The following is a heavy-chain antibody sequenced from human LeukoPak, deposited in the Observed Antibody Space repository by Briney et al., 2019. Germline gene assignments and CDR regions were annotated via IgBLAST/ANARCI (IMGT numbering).Heavy chain of an antibody. CDR3: ARQEYCSGGSCYTWFDP. Sequence: GESLKISCKGSGYRFTNYWIAWVRQMPGKGLEWMGIIYPGDSDIRYSPSFQGQVTISADKSISTAYLQWSSLKASDTAMYYCARQEYCSGGSCYTWFDPWGQGTLVTVSS. CDR1: GYRFTNYW. D-gene: IGHD2-15*01. CDR2: IYPGDSDI. V-gene: IGHV5-51*01. J-gene: IGHJ5*02.